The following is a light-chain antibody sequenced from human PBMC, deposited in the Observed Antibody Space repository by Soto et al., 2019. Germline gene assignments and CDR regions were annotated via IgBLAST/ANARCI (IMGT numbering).Light chain of an antibody. Sequence: EIVLTQSPGTLSLSPGERATLSCRASQSVSNSYLAWYQQKLGQAPRLLIYGASTRAPGIPDRFSGSGSGTDVTLTISRLEPEDVALYYCQQYGSSTRTFGQGTKVEIK. V-gene: IGKV3-20*01. CDR3: QQYGSSTRT. J-gene: IGKJ1*01. CDR2: GAS. CDR1: QSVSNSY.